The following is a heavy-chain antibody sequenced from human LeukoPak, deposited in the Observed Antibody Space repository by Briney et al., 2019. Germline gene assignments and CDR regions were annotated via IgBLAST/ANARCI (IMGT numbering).Heavy chain of an antibody. J-gene: IGHJ5*02. CDR3: ARSDDYYDSSGYSNWFDP. CDR1: GSTFSSDG. CDR2: IWYDGSNK. V-gene: IGHV3-33*01. Sequence: GGSLRLSCAASGSTFSSDGMHWVRQAPGKGLEWVAVIWYDGSNKYYADSVKGRFTISRDNSKNTLYLQMNSLRAEDTAVYYCARSDDYYDSSGYSNWFDPWGQGTLVTVSS. D-gene: IGHD3-22*01.